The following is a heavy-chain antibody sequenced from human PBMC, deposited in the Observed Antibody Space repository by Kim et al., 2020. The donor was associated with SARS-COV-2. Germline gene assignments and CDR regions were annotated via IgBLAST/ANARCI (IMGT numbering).Heavy chain of an antibody. D-gene: IGHD4-17*01. CDR3: ARTGSEDYGDYRYWYFDL. CDR2: IHYSGST. J-gene: IGHJ2*01. Sequence: SETLSLTCTVSGDSISSGSYFWGWIRQPPGKGLEWIGSIHYSGSTFYNPSLKSRVTISVDTSKNQFSLKLISVTAADTAVYYCARTGSEDYGDYRYWYFDLWGRGTLVTVSS. CDR1: GDSISSGSYF. V-gene: IGHV4-39*01.